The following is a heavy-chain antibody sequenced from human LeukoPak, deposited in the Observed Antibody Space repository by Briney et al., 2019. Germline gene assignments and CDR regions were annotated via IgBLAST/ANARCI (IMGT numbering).Heavy chain of an antibody. CDR3: ARGIVVVVGASDHFDY. J-gene: IGHJ4*02. V-gene: IGHV3-7*01. D-gene: IGHD2-15*01. CDR1: GFTFSTYW. Sequence: GGSLRLSCVASGFTFSTYWMNWARHAPGEGLERVGTISPDGSDKYYVDSVKGRFTISRDNAKTSLYLQINSLRADDTALYFCARGIVVVVGASDHFDYWGQGTLITVSS. CDR2: ISPDGSDK.